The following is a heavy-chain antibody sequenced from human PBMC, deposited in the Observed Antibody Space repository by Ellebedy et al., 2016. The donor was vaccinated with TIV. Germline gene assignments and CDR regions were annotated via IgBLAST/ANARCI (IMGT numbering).Heavy chain of an antibody. V-gene: IGHV4-30-4*08. J-gene: IGHJ4*02. D-gene: IGHD3-3*02. Sequence: SETLSLXXTVSGGSISSGGYYWSWIRQHPGKGLEWIGYIYYSGSTYYNPSLKSRVTISVDTSKNQFSLNLSSVTAADTAVYYCARGTDISKVGYWGQGTLVTVAS. CDR3: ARGTDISKVGY. CDR1: GGSISSGGYY. CDR2: IYYSGST.